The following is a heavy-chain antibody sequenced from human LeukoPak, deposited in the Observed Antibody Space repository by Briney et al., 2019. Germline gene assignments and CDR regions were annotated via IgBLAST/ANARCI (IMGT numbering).Heavy chain of an antibody. CDR1: GFTFSSYS. Sequence: GGSLRLSCAASGFTFSSYSMNWVRQAPGKGLEWASSISSSSSYIYYADSVKGRFTISRDNAKNSLYLQMNSLRAEDTALYYCAKDRDGYNGNFDYWGQGNLVTVSS. CDR2: ISSSSSYI. D-gene: IGHD5-24*01. J-gene: IGHJ4*02. CDR3: AKDRDGYNGNFDY. V-gene: IGHV3-21*04.